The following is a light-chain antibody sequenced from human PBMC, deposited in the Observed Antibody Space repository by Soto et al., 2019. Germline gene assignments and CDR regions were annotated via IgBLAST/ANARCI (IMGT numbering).Light chain of an antibody. J-gene: IGKJ2*01. V-gene: IGKV1-39*01. Sequence: DIQLTQSPSSLSASVGDRVTITCRASQSMSDSLNWYQQKSWQAPKLLIYSASNLESGVPSRFSGGGSGTDFTLTISSLQPEDFGTYCCQQSYSNSYTFGQGTTLEIK. CDR2: SAS. CDR1: QSMSDS. CDR3: QQSYSNSYT.